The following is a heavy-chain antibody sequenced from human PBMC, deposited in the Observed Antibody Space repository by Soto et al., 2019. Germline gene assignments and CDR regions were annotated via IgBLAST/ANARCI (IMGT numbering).Heavy chain of an antibody. Sequence: QVQLVESGGGVVQPGRSLRLSCAASGFTFNNYAMHWVRQAPGKGLEWLAVISYDGSNKYYADSVKSRFTISRDASKNPLFLQIKRLRAEDTAAYYCARERSGGVVVVAAYFDYWGQGTLVTVSS. CDR2: ISYDGSNK. V-gene: IGHV3-30-3*01. J-gene: IGHJ4*02. D-gene: IGHD2-15*01. CDR3: ARERSGGVVVVAAYFDY. CDR1: GFTFNNYA.